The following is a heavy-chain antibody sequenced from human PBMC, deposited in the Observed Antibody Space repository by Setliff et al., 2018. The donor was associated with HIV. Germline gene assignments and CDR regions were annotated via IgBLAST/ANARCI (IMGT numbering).Heavy chain of an antibody. CDR3: VRDREAVSISGVAVPYFDY. D-gene: IGHD3-3*01. J-gene: IGHJ4*02. V-gene: IGHV4-39*07. CDR2: IYHSGST. Sequence: SETLSLTCTVSGGSISSTSYYWGWIRQPPGKGLEWIGSIYHSGSTYYNPSLKSRVTISLDTSKNQFSLKLTSVTAADTAVYYCVRDREAVSISGVAVPYFDYWGQGTQVTVSS. CDR1: GGSISSTSYY.